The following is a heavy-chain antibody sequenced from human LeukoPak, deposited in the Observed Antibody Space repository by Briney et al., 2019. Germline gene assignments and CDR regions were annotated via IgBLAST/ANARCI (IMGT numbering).Heavy chain of an antibody. CDR1: RGTSSSYA. D-gene: IGHD1-14*01. Sequence: ASVKVSCKASRGTSSSYAISWVRQAPGQGLEWMGRIIPILGIANYAQKFQGRVTITADKSTSTAYMELSSLRSEDTAVYYCARGGNQLDYWGQGTLVTVSS. J-gene: IGHJ4*02. V-gene: IGHV1-69*04. CDR3: ARGGNQLDY. CDR2: IIPILGIA.